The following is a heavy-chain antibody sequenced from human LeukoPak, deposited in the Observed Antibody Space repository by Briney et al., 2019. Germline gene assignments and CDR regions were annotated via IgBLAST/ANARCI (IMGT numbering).Heavy chain of an antibody. V-gene: IGHV3-48*03. Sequence: GGSLRLSCAVSGFTFSSYETNWARQAPGKALEWVSYISSGGSTIYYADSVKGRFTNSRDNAKNSLYLQMNSLRAEDTAVYYCAICDYYGSGDYFDYWGQGTLVTVSS. CDR3: AICDYYGSGDYFDY. CDR2: ISSGGSTI. D-gene: IGHD3-10*01. J-gene: IGHJ4*02. CDR1: GFTFSSYE.